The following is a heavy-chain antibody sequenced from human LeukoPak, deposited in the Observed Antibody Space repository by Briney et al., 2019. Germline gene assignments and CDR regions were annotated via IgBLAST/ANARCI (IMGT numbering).Heavy chain of an antibody. CDR3: VGGFVDTAMVT. CDR1: GGSISSGSYY. Sequence: SETLSLTCTVSGGSISSGSYYWSWIRQPAGKGLEWIGRIYTSGSTNYNPSLKSRVTISVDTSKNQFSLKLSSVTAADTAVYYCVGGFVDTAMVTWGQGTLVTVSS. V-gene: IGHV4-61*02. D-gene: IGHD5-18*01. J-gene: IGHJ4*02. CDR2: IYTSGST.